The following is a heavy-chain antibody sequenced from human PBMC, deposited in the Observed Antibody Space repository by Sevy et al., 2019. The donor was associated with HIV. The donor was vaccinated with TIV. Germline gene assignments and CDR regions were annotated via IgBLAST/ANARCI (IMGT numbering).Heavy chain of an antibody. CDR2: IRDDGSSK. V-gene: IGHV3-33*08. CDR1: EFNFDTYS. Sequence: GGSLRLSCVASEFNFDTYSIHWVRQAPGKGLEWVAMIRDDGSSKDYADSVKGRFAISRDNSKNTKFLQMNSLRAEDTGVYYCASSMVHAGGYDSYFDFWGQGSLVTVSS. D-gene: IGHD5-12*01. J-gene: IGHJ4*02. CDR3: ASSMVHAGGYDSYFDF.